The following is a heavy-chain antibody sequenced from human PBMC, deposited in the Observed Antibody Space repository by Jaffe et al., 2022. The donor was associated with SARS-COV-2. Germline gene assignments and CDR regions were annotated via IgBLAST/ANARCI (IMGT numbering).Heavy chain of an antibody. D-gene: IGHD1-26*01. CDR3: ARGILGAWGSTYNWFDP. CDR1: GYTFTSYA. V-gene: IGHV1-3*01. CDR2: INAGNGNT. J-gene: IGHJ5*02. Sequence: QVQLVQSGAEVKKPGASVKVSCKASGYTFTSYAMHWVRQAPGQRLEWMGWINAGNGNTKYSQKFQGRVTITRDTSASTAYMELSSLRSEDTAVYYCARGILGAWGSTYNWFDPWGQGTLVTVSS.